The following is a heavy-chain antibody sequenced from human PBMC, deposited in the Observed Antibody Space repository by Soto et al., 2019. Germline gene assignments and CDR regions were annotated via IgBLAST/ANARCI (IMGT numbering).Heavy chain of an antibody. J-gene: IGHJ4*02. CDR1: GGSFSGYY. CDR3: ARIIGGYSYGYFDY. D-gene: IGHD5-18*01. V-gene: IGHV4-34*01. CDR2: INHSGST. Sequence: SETLSLTCAVYGGSFSGYYWSWIRQPPGKGLEWIGEINHSGSTNYNPSLKSRVTISVDTSKNQFSLKLSSVTAADTAVYYCARIIGGYSYGYFDYWGQGTLVSVSS.